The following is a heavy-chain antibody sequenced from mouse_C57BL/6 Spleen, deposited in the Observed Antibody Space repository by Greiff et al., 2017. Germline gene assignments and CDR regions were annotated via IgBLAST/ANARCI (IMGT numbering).Heavy chain of an antibody. V-gene: IGHV5-6*01. CDR1: GFTFSSYG. J-gene: IGHJ3*01. Sequence: DVQLVESGGDLVKPGGSLKLSCAASGFTFSSYGMSWVRQTPDKRLEWVATISSGGSYTYYPDSVKGRFTISRDKTKNTLYLQMSSLKSENTAMYYCARLHDCHSAPGFAYWGQGTLVTVSA. D-gene: IGHD2-4*01. CDR3: ARLHDCHSAPGFAY. CDR2: ISSGGSYT.